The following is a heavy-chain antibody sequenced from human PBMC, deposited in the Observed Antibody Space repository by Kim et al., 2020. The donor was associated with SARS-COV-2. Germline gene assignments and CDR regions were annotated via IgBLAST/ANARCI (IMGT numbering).Heavy chain of an antibody. J-gene: IGHJ6*02. CDR3: AKEEGSGYNNGSSFYYYGMDV. V-gene: IGHV3-30*18. CDR1: GFTFSSYG. Sequence: GGSLRLSCAASGFTFSSYGMNWVRQAPGKGLEWVAVISYDGSNIYYADSVKGRFTISRDNAKNTLYLQMNSLRAEDTAVYYCAKEEGSGYNNGSSFYYYGMDVWGQGTTVTVSS. D-gene: IGHD6-19*01. CDR2: ISYDGSNI.